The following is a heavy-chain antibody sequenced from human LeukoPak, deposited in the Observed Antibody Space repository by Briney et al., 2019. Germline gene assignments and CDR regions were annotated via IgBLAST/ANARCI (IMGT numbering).Heavy chain of an antibody. V-gene: IGHV3-74*01. Sequence: GGSLRLSCAASGSTVSNYWMDWVRQVPGKGPVWVSRVGTDVSSTAYADYVKGRFTISRDNAKNTLYLQMNSLRVEDTAVYYCARDKYGGNSNAFDIWGQGTLVTVSS. CDR2: VGTDVSST. CDR1: GSTVSNYW. CDR3: ARDKYGGNSNAFDI. D-gene: IGHD4-23*01. J-gene: IGHJ3*02.